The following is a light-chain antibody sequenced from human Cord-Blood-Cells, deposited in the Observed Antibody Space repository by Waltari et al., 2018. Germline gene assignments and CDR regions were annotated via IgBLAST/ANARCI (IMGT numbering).Light chain of an antibody. J-gene: IGKJ5*01. CDR1: QCVSSY. Sequence: EIVLTHSTATLSLSPGERATLSCRTSQCVSSYLAWYQQKPGQAPRLLIYDASNRATGIPARFSGSGSGTDFTLTISSLEPEDFAVYYCQQRSNWPITFGQGTRLEIK. CDR3: QQRSNWPIT. CDR2: DAS. V-gene: IGKV3-11*01.